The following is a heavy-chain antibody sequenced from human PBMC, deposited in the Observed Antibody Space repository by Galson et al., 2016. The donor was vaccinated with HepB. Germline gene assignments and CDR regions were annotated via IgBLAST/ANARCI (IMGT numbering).Heavy chain of an antibody. Sequence: SETLSLTCVVNDESFRDYYWNWIRQPPGKGLEWIGEINHSGNTNYNPSLKSRVTISVDMSKDQFSLNLSSVTAADTAVYYCARRRGLRLGCDYWGQGTLVTVSS. CDR2: INHSGNT. J-gene: IGHJ4*02. V-gene: IGHV4-34*01. D-gene: IGHD1-26*01. CDR1: DESFRDYY. CDR3: ARRRGLRLGCDY.